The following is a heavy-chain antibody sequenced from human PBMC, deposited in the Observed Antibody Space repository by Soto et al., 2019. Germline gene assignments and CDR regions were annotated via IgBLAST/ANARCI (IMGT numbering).Heavy chain of an antibody. V-gene: IGHV4-39*02. CDR3: AREGSPNRAHNPPEFFQQ. J-gene: IGHJ1*01. Sequence: SETLSLTCTVSGGSLSIRSNYWCWVRRPPGKGLEWIGSVYYTGGTYYNPSLKGRVAISIDMSKNQFSLELSFVTAADTAVYYCAREGSPNRAHNPPEFFQQRAQRTLDIGSS. CDR1: GGSLSIRSNY. CDR2: VYYTGGT.